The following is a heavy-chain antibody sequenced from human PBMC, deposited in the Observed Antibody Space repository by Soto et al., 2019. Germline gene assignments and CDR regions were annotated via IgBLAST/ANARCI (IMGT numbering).Heavy chain of an antibody. J-gene: IGHJ5*02. D-gene: IGHD3-22*01. CDR2: ISANGGSI. V-gene: IGHV3-23*01. CDR1: GFTFRDHA. CDR3: AKDRYYDTPGWFDP. Sequence: EAQLLASGGGLVQPGGSLRLSCVGSGFTFRDHAMRWVRQAPGRVLEWVSAISANGGSIQHADSVKGRFSVSRDNAKNTVYLQMDNLRTEDSAVYYCAKDRYYDTPGWFDPWGQGSRVIVSS.